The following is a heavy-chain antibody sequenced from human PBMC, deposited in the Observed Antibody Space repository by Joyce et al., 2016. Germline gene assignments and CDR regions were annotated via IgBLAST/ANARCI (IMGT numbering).Heavy chain of an antibody. CDR1: GFTFSTYG. CDR3: AKNRVAVSTHYYFDS. CDR2: IAYDGSNK. Sequence: QVQLVESGGGVVQPGRSLRLSCAASGFTFSTYGMHWVRQAPGKGLEWVTLIAYDGSNKNYADSVKGRFTISRDNSKNTLYLQMNSLRAEDTAVYYCAKNRVAVSTHYYFDSWGQGTLVTVSS. J-gene: IGHJ4*02. D-gene: IGHD5/OR15-5a*01. V-gene: IGHV3-30*18.